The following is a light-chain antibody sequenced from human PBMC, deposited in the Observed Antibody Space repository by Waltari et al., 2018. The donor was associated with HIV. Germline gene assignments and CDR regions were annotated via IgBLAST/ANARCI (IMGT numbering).Light chain of an antibody. CDR3: AAWDDSGSGRV. V-gene: IGLV1-47*01. CDR2: RNT. Sequence: QSVLTQPPSASGTPGQRVTISCSGGSFNIGSNYVYWYQQFPGTAPRLLIYRNTLRPSGVPDRFSGSKSATSASLAISGLRSEDEADYFCAAWDDSGSGRVFGGGTKLTVL. CDR1: SFNIGSNY. J-gene: IGLJ3*02.